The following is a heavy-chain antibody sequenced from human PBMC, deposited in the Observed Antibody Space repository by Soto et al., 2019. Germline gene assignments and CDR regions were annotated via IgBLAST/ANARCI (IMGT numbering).Heavy chain of an antibody. Sequence: PSETLSLTCTVSGGSISSYYWNWIRQPPGKGLEWIAYIYYSGSTNYNPSLKSRVTISVDTSKNQFSLKLSSVTAADTAVYYCARDRGYDFPLYYFDYWGQGTRVTVAS. CDR2: IYYSGST. CDR3: ARDRGYDFPLYYFDY. D-gene: IGHD3-3*01. V-gene: IGHV4-59*01. J-gene: IGHJ4*02. CDR1: GGSISSYY.